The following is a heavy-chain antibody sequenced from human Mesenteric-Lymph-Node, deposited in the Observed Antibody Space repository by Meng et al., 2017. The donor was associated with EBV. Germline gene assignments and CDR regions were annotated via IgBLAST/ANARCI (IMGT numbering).Heavy chain of an antibody. V-gene: IGHV3-73*02. CDR3: CTHDPSDY. Sequence: EGQVGGAGGRLVQPGGSLQLSCAASGFTLSDSAIHWVRQASGKGLEWVGRIRSKANNYATVYGASVKGRFTISRDDSKNTAYLQMSSLKIEDAAVYYCCTHDPSDYWGQGTLVTVSS. J-gene: IGHJ4*02. CDR1: GFTLSDSA. CDR2: IRSKANNYAT.